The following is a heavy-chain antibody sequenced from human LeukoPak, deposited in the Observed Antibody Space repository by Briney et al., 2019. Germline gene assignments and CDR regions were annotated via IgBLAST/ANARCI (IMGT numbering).Heavy chain of an antibody. CDR2: IVIGSGNT. Sequence: SVTVSCTSSGFTFSNSVMQWVRQARGQRLEWIEWIVIGSGNTNYAQKFQGRVTMTRDTSTSTVYMELSSLRSEDTAVYYCARPRRACNSASCYFEYFQYWGQGTLVTVSS. CDR3: ARPRRACNSASCYFEYFQY. J-gene: IGHJ1*01. D-gene: IGHD2-2*01. CDR1: GFTFSNSV. V-gene: IGHV1-58*02.